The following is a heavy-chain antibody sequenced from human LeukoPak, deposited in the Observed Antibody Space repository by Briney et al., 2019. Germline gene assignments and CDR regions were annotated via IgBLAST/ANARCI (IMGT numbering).Heavy chain of an antibody. Sequence: GGSLRLSCAASGFTFSSYGMHWFRQAPGKGLEWVAFIRYDGSNKYYADSVKGRFTISRDNSKNTLYLQMNSLRAEETAVYYCAKDDPVSGSYPNWFDPWGQGTLVTVSS. J-gene: IGHJ5*02. CDR2: IRYDGSNK. CDR1: GFTFSSYG. D-gene: IGHD1-26*01. V-gene: IGHV3-30*02. CDR3: AKDDPVSGSYPNWFDP.